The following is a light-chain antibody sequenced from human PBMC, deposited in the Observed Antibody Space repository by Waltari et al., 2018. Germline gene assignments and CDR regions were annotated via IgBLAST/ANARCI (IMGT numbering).Light chain of an antibody. Sequence: SYELTQPSSVSVSPGQTARITCPGAIFPKNFARWVQQKPGQAPPLVIYNYSERPAGTPERFSGSSSGTTVTLTISGAQIEDEADYFCYSTANNSPVVFGGGTRLTVL. CDR2: NYS. CDR1: IFPKNF. V-gene: IGLV3-27*01. J-gene: IGLJ2*01. CDR3: YSTANNSPVV.